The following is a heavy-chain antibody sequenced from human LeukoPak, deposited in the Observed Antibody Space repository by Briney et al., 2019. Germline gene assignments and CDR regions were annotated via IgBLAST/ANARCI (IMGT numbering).Heavy chain of an antibody. V-gene: IGHV3-74*01. CDR2: VNGDGSTT. J-gene: IGHJ4*02. Sequence: GGSLRLSCADSGFTFSRYWMHWVRQVPGKGLVWVSRVNGDGSTTTCADSVKGRFTISRDNAKNTLYLQMNSLRAEDTAVYYCARTESSSTKFDWGQGALVTVSS. CDR3: ARTESSSTKFD. D-gene: IGHD6-6*01. CDR1: GFTFSRYW.